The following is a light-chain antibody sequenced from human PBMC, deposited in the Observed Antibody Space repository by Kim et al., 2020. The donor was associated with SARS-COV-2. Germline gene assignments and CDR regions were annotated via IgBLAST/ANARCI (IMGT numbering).Light chain of an antibody. CDR3: QSYDSSLNVV. CDR2: GNS. CDR1: RSNIGAGYD. J-gene: IGLJ2*01. Sequence: GQRVTISCTGGRSNIGAGYDVHWYQQLPGTAPKLLIYGNSNRPSGVPDRFSGSKSGTSASLAITGLQAEDEADYYCQSYDSSLNVVFGGGTQLTVL. V-gene: IGLV1-40*01.